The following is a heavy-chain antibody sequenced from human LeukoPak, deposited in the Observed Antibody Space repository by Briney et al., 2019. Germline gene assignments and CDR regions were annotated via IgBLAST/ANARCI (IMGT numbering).Heavy chain of an antibody. J-gene: IGHJ4*02. D-gene: IGHD4-23*01. CDR3: ARNGGNSDYDY. CDR1: GGSISSSSSIC. CDR2: IYHNGAT. V-gene: IGHV4-4*02. Sequence: SETLSLTCAVSGGSISSSSSICWTWVREPPGEGLEWIGEIYHNGATNYNPSLKSRVTMLLDKSKNQFFLKLNSVTAADTAVYYCARNGGNSDYDYWGQGTLVTVSA.